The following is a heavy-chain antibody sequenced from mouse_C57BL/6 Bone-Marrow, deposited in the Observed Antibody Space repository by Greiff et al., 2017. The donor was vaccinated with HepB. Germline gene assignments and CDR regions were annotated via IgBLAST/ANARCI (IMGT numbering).Heavy chain of an antibody. CDR2: ISDGGSYT. CDR1: GFTFSSYA. CDR3: ARILLCLFDY. J-gene: IGHJ2*01. Sequence: EVKLMESGGGLVKPGGSLKLSCAASGFTFSSYAMSWVRQTPEKRLEWVATISDGGSYTYYPDNVKGRFTISRDNAKNNLYLQMNHLKSEDTAMYYCARILLCLFDYWGQGTTLTVSS. V-gene: IGHV5-4*03. D-gene: IGHD2-1*01.